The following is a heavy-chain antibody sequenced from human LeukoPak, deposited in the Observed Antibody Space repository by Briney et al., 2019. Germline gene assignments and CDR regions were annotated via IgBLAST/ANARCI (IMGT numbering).Heavy chain of an antibody. CDR1: GFTLSSYA. J-gene: IGHJ4*02. CDR3: AKDRSPDTPYYFDY. CDR2: ISDSGNT. V-gene: IGHV3-23*01. Sequence: TGGSLRLSCAASGFTLSSYAMSWVRQAPGKGLEWVSAISDSGNTYHADSVKGRFTISRDSSKNTLFLQMNRLRPEDAAVYYCAKDRSPDTPYYFDYWGQGTLVTVSS. D-gene: IGHD2-15*01.